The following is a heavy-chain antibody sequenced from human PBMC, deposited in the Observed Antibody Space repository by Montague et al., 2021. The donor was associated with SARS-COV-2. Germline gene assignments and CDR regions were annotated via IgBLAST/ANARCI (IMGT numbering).Heavy chain of an antibody. CDR1: GFTVSSNY. Sequence: SLRLSCAASGFTVSSNYMSWVRQAPGKGLEWVSVIYSGGSTYYADSVKGRFTIPRDNSKNTLYLQMNSLRAEDTAVYYCARGGKYSGYGSLDYWGQGTLVTVSS. V-gene: IGHV3-53*01. CDR3: ARGGKYSGYGSLDY. J-gene: IGHJ4*02. D-gene: IGHD5-12*01. CDR2: IYSGGST.